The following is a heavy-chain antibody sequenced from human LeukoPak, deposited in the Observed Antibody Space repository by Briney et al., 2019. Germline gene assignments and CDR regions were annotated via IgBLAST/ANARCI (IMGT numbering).Heavy chain of an antibody. CDR1: GASLNNYN. V-gene: IGHV4-34*01. CDR2: VDHAART. Sequence: SSETLTLTCAVYGASLNNYNWAWIRQSPIKGLEWIGEVDHAARTRYNPSLRSRLTISINTSKNQFSLTLSSVTAADTALYFCARPVYCTVTTCTGPLHIWGQGTMVTVSS. J-gene: IGHJ3*02. D-gene: IGHD2-8*02. CDR3: ARPVYCTVTTCTGPLHI.